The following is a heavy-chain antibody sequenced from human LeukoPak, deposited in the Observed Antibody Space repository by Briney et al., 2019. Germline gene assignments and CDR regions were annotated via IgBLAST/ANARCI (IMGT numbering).Heavy chain of an antibody. CDR2: ISGSGGST. Sequence: GGSLRLSCAASGFTVTNAWMTWFRQAPGKGLEWVSAISGSGGSTYYADSVKGRFTISRDNSKNTLYLQMNSLRAEDTAVYYCALKKQQLGVYWGQGTLVTVSS. CDR3: ALKKQQLGVY. V-gene: IGHV3-23*01. CDR1: GFTVTNAW. D-gene: IGHD6-6*01. J-gene: IGHJ4*02.